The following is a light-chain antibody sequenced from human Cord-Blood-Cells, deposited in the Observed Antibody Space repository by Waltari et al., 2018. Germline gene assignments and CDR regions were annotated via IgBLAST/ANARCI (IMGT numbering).Light chain of an antibody. CDR2: DAS. CDR1: QSISSW. Sequence: DIQMTQSLSPLSASVGDRVTITCRASQSISSWLAWYQQKPGKAPKLLIYDASSLESGVPSRFSGSGSGTEFTLTISSLQPDDFATYYCQQYNSYGTFGQGTKVEIK. CDR3: QQYNSYGT. J-gene: IGKJ1*01. V-gene: IGKV1-5*01.